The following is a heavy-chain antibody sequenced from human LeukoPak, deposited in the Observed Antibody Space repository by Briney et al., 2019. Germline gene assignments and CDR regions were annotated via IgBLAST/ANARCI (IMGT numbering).Heavy chain of an antibody. D-gene: IGHD1-26*01. CDR1: GFTFSSYA. Sequence: GGSLRLSCAASGFTFSSYAMSWVRQAPGKGLEWVSGISGSDDNTYYADSVKGRFTISRDNSKNTLYLQMNSLRAEDTAVYYCAKGNPRGSYDYWGQGTLVTVSS. CDR2: ISGSDDNT. V-gene: IGHV3-23*01. CDR3: AKGNPRGSYDY. J-gene: IGHJ4*02.